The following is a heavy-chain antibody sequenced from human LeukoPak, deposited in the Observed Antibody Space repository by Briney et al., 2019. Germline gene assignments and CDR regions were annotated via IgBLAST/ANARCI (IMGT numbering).Heavy chain of an antibody. CDR1: GFTFSSYA. Sequence: AGGSLRLSCAASGFTFSSYAMSWVRQAPGKGLEWVSAISGSGGSTYYADSVKGRFTISRDNSKNTLYLQMNSLRAEDTAVYYCAKDSSNYYDFWSRAPFDPWGQGTLVTVSS. J-gene: IGHJ5*02. CDR3: AKDSSNYYDFWSRAPFDP. CDR2: ISGSGGST. D-gene: IGHD3-3*01. V-gene: IGHV3-23*01.